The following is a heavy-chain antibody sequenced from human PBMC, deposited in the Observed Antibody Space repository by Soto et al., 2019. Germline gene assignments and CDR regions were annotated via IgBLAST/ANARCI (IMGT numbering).Heavy chain of an antibody. CDR1: GGSISSGGYP. Sequence: SETLSLTCTVSGGSISSGGYPWTWIRQSPGKGLEWIGYTYQSGSAYYNPSLKSRVTISVDRSKNQFSLNLTSVTAADTAVYYCARDYYGMDVWGQGTTVTVYS. J-gene: IGHJ6*02. V-gene: IGHV4-30-2*06. CDR2: TYQSGSA. CDR3: ARDYYGMDV.